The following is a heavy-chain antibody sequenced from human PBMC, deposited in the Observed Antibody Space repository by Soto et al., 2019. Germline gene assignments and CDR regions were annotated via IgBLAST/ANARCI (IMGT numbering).Heavy chain of an antibody. CDR1: GGSNISGGFY. CDR2: ISYSGST. J-gene: IGHJ4*02. V-gene: IGHV4-31*03. Sequence: KTSETLSLTCTVSGGSNISGGFYWTWIRQHPGKGLEWIAYISYSGSTYSNPSLKSRVSISADTSKNQFSLRLTSVTAADTAVYYCARATPTASADYWGQGTLVTVSS. CDR3: ARATPTASADY. D-gene: IGHD2-2*01.